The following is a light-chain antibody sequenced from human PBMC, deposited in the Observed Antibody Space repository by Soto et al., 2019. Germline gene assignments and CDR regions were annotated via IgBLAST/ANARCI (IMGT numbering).Light chain of an antibody. CDR3: QAYGGSLSGYV. V-gene: IGLV1-40*01. CDR2: GNS. CDR1: SSNIGAGYD. J-gene: IGLJ1*01. Sequence: QSVLTQPPSVSGAPGHRVTLSCTGSSSNIGAGYDVHWYQQLPGTAHKLLIYGNSNRPSGVPDRFSGSKTGTSAALAITGSDAEDEHVSCRQAYGGSLSGYVFGTGTTSTVL.